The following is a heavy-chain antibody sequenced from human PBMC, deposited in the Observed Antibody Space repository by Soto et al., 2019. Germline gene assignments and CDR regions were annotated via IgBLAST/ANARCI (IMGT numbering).Heavy chain of an antibody. CDR1: GFTFSSYA. CDR3: AKDPFLEWLNPLVYYFDY. CDR2: ISGSGGST. J-gene: IGHJ4*02. V-gene: IGHV3-23*01. Sequence: GGSLRLSCAASGFTFSSYAMSWVRQAPGKGLEWVSAISGSGGSTYYADSVKGRFTISRDNSKNTLYLQMNSLRAEDTAVYYCAKDPFLEWLNPLVYYFDYWGQGTLVTVSS. D-gene: IGHD3-3*02.